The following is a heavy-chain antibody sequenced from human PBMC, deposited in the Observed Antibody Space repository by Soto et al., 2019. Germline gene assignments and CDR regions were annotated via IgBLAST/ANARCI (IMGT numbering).Heavy chain of an antibody. CDR3: AAAMVAAAGRDYYYYGMDV. J-gene: IGHJ6*02. Sequence: QVQLVQSGAEVKKPGSSVKVSCKASGGTFSSYAISWVRQAPGQGLEWMGGIIPIFGTANYAQKFQGRVTSTADESTSTAYMELSSLRSEDTAVYYCAAAMVAAAGRDYYYYGMDVWGQGTTVTVSS. CDR2: IIPIFGTA. CDR1: GGTFSSYA. D-gene: IGHD6-13*01. V-gene: IGHV1-69*01.